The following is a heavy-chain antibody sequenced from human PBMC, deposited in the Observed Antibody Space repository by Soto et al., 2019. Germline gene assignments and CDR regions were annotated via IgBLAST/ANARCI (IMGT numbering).Heavy chain of an antibody. CDR2: ISSSSSYI. CDR1: GFPFSSYS. V-gene: IGHV3-21*01. CDR3: ARDYSYGTDY. J-gene: IGHJ4*02. Sequence: GVSLSLSCAASGFPFSSYSMNWVRQAPGKGLEWVSSISSSSSYIYYADSVKGRFTISRDNAKNSLYLQMNSLRAEDTAVYYCARDYSYGTDYWGQGTLVTVSS. D-gene: IGHD5-18*01.